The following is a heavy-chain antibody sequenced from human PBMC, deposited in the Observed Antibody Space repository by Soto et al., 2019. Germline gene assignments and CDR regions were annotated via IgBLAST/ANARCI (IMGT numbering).Heavy chain of an antibody. CDR2: ISTYNGNT. V-gene: IGHV1-18*04. D-gene: IGHD3-22*01. Sequence: QVQLVQSGAEVKKPEASVKVSCKASGYTFNTYSINWVRQAPGQGLEWMGWISTYNGNTNYAQKLQGRVTMTTDPSTTTVYLELRSLRSDDAAVYYCARETPSYYDSGGYYNFDYWGQGTLLTVSS. CDR3: ARETPSYYDSGGYYNFDY. CDR1: GYTFNTYS. J-gene: IGHJ4*02.